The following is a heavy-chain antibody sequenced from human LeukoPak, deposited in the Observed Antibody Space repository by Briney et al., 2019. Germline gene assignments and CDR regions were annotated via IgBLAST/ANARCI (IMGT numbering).Heavy chain of an antibody. V-gene: IGHV1-8*01. J-gene: IGHJ4*02. D-gene: IGHD6-19*01. Sequence: ASVKVSCKASGYTFTSYDINWVRQATGQGLEWMGWMNPNSGSTGYAQKFQGRVTMTRNTSISTAYMELSSLRSEDTAVYYCARGPNPSIAVAGSIDYWGQGTLVTVSS. CDR1: GYTFTSYD. CDR3: ARGPNPSIAVAGSIDY. CDR2: MNPNSGST.